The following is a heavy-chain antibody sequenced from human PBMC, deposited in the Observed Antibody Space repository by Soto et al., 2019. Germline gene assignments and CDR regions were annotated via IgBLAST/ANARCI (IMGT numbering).Heavy chain of an antibody. V-gene: IGHV3-48*02. J-gene: IGHJ3*02. CDR2: ISSSSSTI. D-gene: IGHD2-2*02. Sequence: HPGGSLRLSCAPSGFTFSSYSMNWVRQAPGKGLEWVSYISSSSSTIYYADSVKGRFTISRDNAKNSLYLQMNSLRDEDTAVYFCARESLCSRTRCYTDAFDIWGQGTMVTVSS. CDR3: ARESLCSRTRCYTDAFDI. CDR1: GFTFSSYS.